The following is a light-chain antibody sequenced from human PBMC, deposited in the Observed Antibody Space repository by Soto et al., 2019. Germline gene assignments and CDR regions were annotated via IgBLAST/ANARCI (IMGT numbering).Light chain of an antibody. CDR1: SSDVGAYNY. Sequence: QSALTQPPSASGSPGQSVTISCTGTSSDVGAYNYVSWYQQHPGKAPKLMIYEVTKRPSGVPDRFSGSKSGNSASLTVSGLQAEDEADYYCSSYAGNNIHVIFGGGTKVTVL. CDR2: EVT. J-gene: IGLJ2*01. V-gene: IGLV2-8*01. CDR3: SSYAGNNIHVI.